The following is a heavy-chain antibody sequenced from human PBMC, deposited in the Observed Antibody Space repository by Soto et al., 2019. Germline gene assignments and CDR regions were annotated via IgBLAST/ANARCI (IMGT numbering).Heavy chain of an antibody. CDR3: AREKLTNWFDP. CDR1: GGSISSYY. CDR2: IYYSGST. D-gene: IGHD3-10*01. J-gene: IGHJ5*02. Sequence: PSETLSLTCTVSGGSISSYYWRWIRQPPGKGLEWIGYIYYSGSTNYNPSLKSRVTISVDTSKNQFSLKLSSVTAADTAVYYCAREKLTNWFDPWGQGTLVTVSS. V-gene: IGHV4-59*01.